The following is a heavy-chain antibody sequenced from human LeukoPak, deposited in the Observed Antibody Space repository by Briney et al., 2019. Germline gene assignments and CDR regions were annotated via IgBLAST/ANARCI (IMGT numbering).Heavy chain of an antibody. D-gene: IGHD5-24*01. CDR1: GFPFSRDS. Sequence: PGGSLRLSCAASGFPFSRDSMHWVRQSPGKGLVWLSRISPDGSTTNYADSVKGRFTISRDNAKNTLCLQMNSLRDEDTAVYYCASDVAYKFDYWGQGTLVTFSS. V-gene: IGHV3-74*01. J-gene: IGHJ4*02. CDR2: ISPDGSTT. CDR3: ASDVAYKFDY.